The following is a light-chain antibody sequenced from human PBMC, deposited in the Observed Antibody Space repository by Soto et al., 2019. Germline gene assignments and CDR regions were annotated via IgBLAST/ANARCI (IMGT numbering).Light chain of an antibody. CDR1: QTISSW. V-gene: IGKV1-5*03. Sequence: DIPTNPSPSTVSGSERDRDTITCRASQTISSWLAWYQQKPGKAPKLLIYKASTLKSGVPSRFSGSGSGTEFTLTISSLQPDDFATYYRQHYNSYSEALGHGTIVNIK. CDR3: QHYNSYSEA. J-gene: IGKJ3*01. CDR2: KAS.